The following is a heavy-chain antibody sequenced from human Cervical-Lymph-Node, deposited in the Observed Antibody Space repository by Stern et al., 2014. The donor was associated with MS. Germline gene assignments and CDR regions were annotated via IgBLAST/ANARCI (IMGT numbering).Heavy chain of an antibody. CDR3: ARDEGADY. CDR2: INPSAGNT. J-gene: IGHJ4*02. Sequence: VQLVHSGAEMKKPGASVKVSCMASGYSFTSYFIIWVRQAPGKGLEWMGIINPSAGNTNYAQKFQGRVVMTSDTSTGTVYLELSSLRSEDTAVYYCARDEGADYWGQGTLVTVSS. CDR1: GYSFTSYF. V-gene: IGHV1-46*01.